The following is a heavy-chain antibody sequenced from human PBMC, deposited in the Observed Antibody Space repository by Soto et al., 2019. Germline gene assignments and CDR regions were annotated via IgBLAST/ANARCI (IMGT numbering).Heavy chain of an antibody. CDR1: GGSIRDYY. Sequence: QVQLQESGPGLVKPSETLSLTCTVSGGSIRDYYWGWIRQSPGKGLEWIGYIYYTGTTKYNPSLKSRLTISVDSSKNQFSLKLDSVTAADTAVYYCARLGGYYQAFDSWGQGTLVTVSS. CDR3: ARLGGYYQAFDS. J-gene: IGHJ4*02. D-gene: IGHD3-22*01. V-gene: IGHV4-59*08. CDR2: IYYTGTT.